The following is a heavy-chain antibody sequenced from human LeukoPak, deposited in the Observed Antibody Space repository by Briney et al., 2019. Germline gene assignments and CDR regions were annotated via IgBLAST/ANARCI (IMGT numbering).Heavy chain of an antibody. CDR3: ASRGDNSPYYYYMDV. D-gene: IGHD4-23*01. CDR1: GFTFSSYW. CDR2: IKQDGSEK. Sequence: GGSLRLSCAASGFTFSSYWMSWVRQAPGKGLEWVANIKQDGSEKYYVDSVKGRFTISRDNAKNSLYLQMNSLRAEDTAVYYCASRGDNSPYYYYMDVWGKGTTVTISS. V-gene: IGHV3-7*01. J-gene: IGHJ6*03.